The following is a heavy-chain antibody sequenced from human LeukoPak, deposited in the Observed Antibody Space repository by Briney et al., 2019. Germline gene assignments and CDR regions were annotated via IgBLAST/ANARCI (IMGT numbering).Heavy chain of an antibody. J-gene: IGHJ4*02. CDR3: AKGGAYSLFDY. CDR2: VSPYNGKT. CDR1: GYTFSNYG. Sequence: ASVKVSCKASGYTFSNYGISWVRQAPGQGLEWMGWVSPYNGKTDFARKFQGRVTMTTDTSTTTAYMELRSLRSDDTAVYCCAKGGAYSLFDYWGQGTLVTVSS. V-gene: IGHV1-18*01. D-gene: IGHD5-18*01.